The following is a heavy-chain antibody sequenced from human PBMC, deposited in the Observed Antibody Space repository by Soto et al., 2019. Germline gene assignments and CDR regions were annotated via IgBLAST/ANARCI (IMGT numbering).Heavy chain of an antibody. CDR3: ARIYAANYWYFDL. V-gene: IGHV3-7*01. CDR1: VFSFMSYW. D-gene: IGHD4-17*01. CDR2: VNYDGSDT. Sequence: QTGWSLRLSCASSVFSFMSYWMSWVRQAPGKGLEWVANVNYDGSDTFYVDSVKGRFTISRDNAKNSLYLQMNSLRADDTALYYCARIYAANYWYFDLWGRGTLVTVSS. J-gene: IGHJ2*01.